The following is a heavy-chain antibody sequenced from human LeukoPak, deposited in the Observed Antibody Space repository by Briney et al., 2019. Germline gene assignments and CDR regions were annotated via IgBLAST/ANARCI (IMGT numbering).Heavy chain of an antibody. CDR3: ARGRDLFDS. Sequence: GGSLRLSCVASRFTFNTYSMNWFRQAPGKGLEWISYISSSSGTIYYSDSVKGRFTISRDNAKNSLYLQMNNLRAEDTAVYYCARGRDLFDSWGQGTLVIVSS. V-gene: IGHV3-48*04. CDR2: ISSSSGTI. J-gene: IGHJ4*02. CDR1: RFTFNTYS.